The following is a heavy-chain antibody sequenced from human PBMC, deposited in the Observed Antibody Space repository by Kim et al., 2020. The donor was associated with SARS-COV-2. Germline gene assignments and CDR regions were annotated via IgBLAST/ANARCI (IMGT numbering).Heavy chain of an antibody. D-gene: IGHD3-9*01. CDR1: GFTFSTYA. J-gene: IGHJ4*01. CDR2: INIGGDRT. Sequence: GGSLRLSCAASGFTFSTYAMHWVRQAPGKGLEWVSRINIGGDRTYYYDSVKGHFTISRDNSKNTLYLQMNSLRAEDTAIYYCAKYFDGRGSIFDYWGHGTLVTVSS. CDR3: AKYFDGRGSIFDY. V-gene: IGHV3-23*01.